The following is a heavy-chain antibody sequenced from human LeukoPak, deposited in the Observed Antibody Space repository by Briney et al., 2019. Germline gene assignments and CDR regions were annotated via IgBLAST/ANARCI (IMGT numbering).Heavy chain of an antibody. V-gene: IGHV1-2*02. CDR3: ATYDYYDSSGYDY. CDR2: INPNSGGT. Sequence: ASVKVSCKASGYTFTGYYMHWVRHAPGQGLEWMGWINPNSGGTNYAQKFQGRVTMTRDTSISTAYMELSRLRSDDTAVYYCATYDYYDSSGYDYWGQGTLVTVSS. CDR1: GYTFTGYY. J-gene: IGHJ4*02. D-gene: IGHD3-22*01.